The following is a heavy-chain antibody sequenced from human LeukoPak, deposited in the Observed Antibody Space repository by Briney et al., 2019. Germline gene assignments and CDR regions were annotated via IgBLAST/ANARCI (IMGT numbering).Heavy chain of an antibody. CDR3: TRDDFSGSYCD. D-gene: IGHD1-26*01. J-gene: IGHJ4*02. CDR2: IKGDGSET. Sequence: GGSLRLSCAGSGFIFSNNWMSWVRQAPGKGLEWVANIKGDGSETYYVDSVKGRFTISRDNTRNSLYLQMNSLRADDTATYYCTRDDFSGSYCDWGQGTLVTVSS. CDR1: GFIFSNNW. V-gene: IGHV3-7*01.